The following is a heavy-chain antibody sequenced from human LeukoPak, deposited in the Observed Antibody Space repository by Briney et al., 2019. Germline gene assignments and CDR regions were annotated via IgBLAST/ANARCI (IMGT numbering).Heavy chain of an antibody. Sequence: GGSLRLSCAASGFTFSSYSMNWVRQAPGKGLEWVSSISSSSIYIYYADSVKGRFTISRDNAKNSLYLQMNSLRAEDTAVYYCAREYYYDSSGFDYWGQGTLVTVSS. V-gene: IGHV3-21*01. CDR3: AREYYYDSSGFDY. CDR2: ISSSSIYI. J-gene: IGHJ4*02. D-gene: IGHD3-22*01. CDR1: GFTFSSYS.